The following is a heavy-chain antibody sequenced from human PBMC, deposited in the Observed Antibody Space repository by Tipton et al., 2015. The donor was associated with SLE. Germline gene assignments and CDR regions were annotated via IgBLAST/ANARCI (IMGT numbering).Heavy chain of an antibody. J-gene: IGHJ3*01. Sequence: SLRLSCAASGFTFSSYAMHWVRQAPGKGLEWVAVISYDGSNKYYADSVKGRFTISRDNSKNTLYLQMNSLRAEDTAVYYCASGLNWGQGTMVTVSS. CDR2: ISYDGSNK. CDR3: ASGLN. D-gene: IGHD3/OR15-3a*01. V-gene: IGHV3-30-3*01. CDR1: GFTFSSYA.